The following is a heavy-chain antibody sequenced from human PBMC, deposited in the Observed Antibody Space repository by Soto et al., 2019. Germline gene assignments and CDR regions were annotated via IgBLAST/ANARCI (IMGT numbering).Heavy chain of an antibody. J-gene: IGHJ6*02. V-gene: IGHV3-9*01. CDR1: GFTFDDYA. D-gene: IGHD4-17*01. Sequence: EVQLVESGGGLVQPGRSLRLSCGASGFTFDDYAMHWVRQAPGKGLQWVSGISWNSARIDYADSVKGRFTISRDNAKNSLYLQMYSLRAEDTALSYCAKGILFGVTSYYFGMDVLGQGTTVPVSS. CDR3: AKGILFGVTSYYFGMDV. CDR2: ISWNSARI.